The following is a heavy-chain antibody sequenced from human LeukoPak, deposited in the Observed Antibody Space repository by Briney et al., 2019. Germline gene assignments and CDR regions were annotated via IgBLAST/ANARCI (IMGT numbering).Heavy chain of an antibody. CDR2: IYYSGST. D-gene: IGHD2-2*01. V-gene: IGHV4-59*12. J-gene: IGHJ3*02. CDR3: ARDSDSSTSLDAFDI. CDR1: GGSISSYY. Sequence: PSETLSLTCTVSGGSISSYYWSWIRQPPGKGLEWIGYIYYSGSTYYNPSLKSRVTISVDRSKNQFSLKLSSVTAADTAVYYCARDSDSSTSLDAFDIWGQGTMVTVSS.